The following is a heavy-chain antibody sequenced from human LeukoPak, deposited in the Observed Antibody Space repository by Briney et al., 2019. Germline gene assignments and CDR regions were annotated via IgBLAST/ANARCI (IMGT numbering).Heavy chain of an antibody. CDR2: ISGSGGST. D-gene: IGHD2-2*01. CDR1: GFTFSSYA. V-gene: IGHV3-23*01. J-gene: IGHJ6*02. Sequence: PGGSLRLSCAASGFTFSSYAMSWVRQAPGKGLEWVSAISGSGGSTYYADFVKGRFTISRDNSKNTLYLQMNSLGAEDTAVYYCAKGQDIVVVPAAKKYYYYYGMDVWGQGTTVTVSS. CDR3: AKGQDIVVVPAAKKYYYYYGMDV.